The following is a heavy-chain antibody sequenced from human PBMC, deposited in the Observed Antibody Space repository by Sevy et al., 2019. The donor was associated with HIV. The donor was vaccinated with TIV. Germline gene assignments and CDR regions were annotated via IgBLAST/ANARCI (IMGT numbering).Heavy chain of an antibody. V-gene: IGHV4-39*01. D-gene: IGHD1-26*01. CDR1: GGSISSSSYY. CDR3: ARGGSSEAAAYYYYYGMDV. CDR2: IYYSGST. Sequence: SENLSLTCTVSGGSISSSSYYWGWIRQPPGKGLEWIGSIYYSGSTYYNPSLKSRVTISVDTSKNQFSLKLSSVTAADTAVYYCARGGSSEAAAYYYYYGMDVWGQGTTVTVSS. J-gene: IGHJ6*02.